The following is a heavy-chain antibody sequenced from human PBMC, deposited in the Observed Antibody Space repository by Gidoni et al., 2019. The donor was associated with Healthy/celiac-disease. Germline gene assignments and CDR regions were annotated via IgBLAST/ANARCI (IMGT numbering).Heavy chain of an antibody. Sequence: EVQLVQSGAEVKQPGESLKISCKGSGYRFTSYWIGWVRQMPGKGLEWMGIIYPGDSDTRYSPSFQGQVTSSADKSISTAYLQWSSRKASDTAMYYCARRATYDFWSGYYNYWGQGTLVTVSS. J-gene: IGHJ4*02. CDR3: ARRATYDFWSGYYNY. D-gene: IGHD3-3*01. V-gene: IGHV5-51*01. CDR1: GYRFTSYW. CDR2: IYPGDSDT.